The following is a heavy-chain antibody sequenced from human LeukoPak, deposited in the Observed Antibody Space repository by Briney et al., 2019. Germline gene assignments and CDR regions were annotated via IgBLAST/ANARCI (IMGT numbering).Heavy chain of an antibody. J-gene: IGHJ4*02. Sequence: SETLSLTCTVSGESISGFYWTWIRQPPGRGLEWIGYIYTSGTTNYNPSLKSRVTISIDTSKNQFSLKLSSVTAADTAVYYCARGLWFGDENPPYFDYWGQGTLVTVSS. CDR3: ARGLWFGDENPPYFDY. CDR2: IYTSGTT. D-gene: IGHD3-10*01. V-gene: IGHV4-4*08. CDR1: GESISGFY.